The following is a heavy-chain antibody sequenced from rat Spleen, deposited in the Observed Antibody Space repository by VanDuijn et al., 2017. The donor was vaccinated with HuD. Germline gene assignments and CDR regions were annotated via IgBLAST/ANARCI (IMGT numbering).Heavy chain of an antibody. J-gene: IGHJ2*01. D-gene: IGHD1-7*01. V-gene: IGHV2-19*01. Sequence: QVQLKESGPDLVQPSQTLSLTCATSGFTFTYAWMHWVRQPPGKGLEWMGRIQSGGSTDYNSALKSRLSISRDTSKSQVFLKMNSRQTEDTAMYFCARSGGYGLDYWGQGVMVTVSS. CDR1: GFTFTYAW. CDR3: ARSGGYGLDY. CDR2: IQSGGST.